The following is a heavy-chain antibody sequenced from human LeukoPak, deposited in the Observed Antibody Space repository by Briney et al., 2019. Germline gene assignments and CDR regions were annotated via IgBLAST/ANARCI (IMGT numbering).Heavy chain of an antibody. Sequence: GASVKVSCKVSGYTLTELSMHWVRQAPGKGLEWMGGFDPEDGETIYAQKFQGRVTMTEDTSTDTAYMELSSLRSEDTAVYYCATGILWFGELKDAFDIWGQGTMVTVSS. V-gene: IGHV1-24*01. CDR2: FDPEDGET. D-gene: IGHD3-10*01. CDR1: GYTLTELS. CDR3: ATGILWFGELKDAFDI. J-gene: IGHJ3*02.